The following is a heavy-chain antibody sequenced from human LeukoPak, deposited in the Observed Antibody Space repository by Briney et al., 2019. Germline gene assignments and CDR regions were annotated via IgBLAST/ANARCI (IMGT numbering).Heavy chain of an antibody. D-gene: IGHD2-2*01. V-gene: IGHV3-23*01. Sequence: GGSLRLSCEASGFTFRSFAMSWVRQAPGKGLEWLSGISASGHNIYQADSVKGRFTISRDNSKNTLYIEINSLRVEDTAVYYCARDGSWGDYQCYFYMDVWGKGTTVTVSS. CDR2: ISASGHNI. J-gene: IGHJ6*03. CDR1: GFTFRSFA. CDR3: ARDGSWGDYQCYFYMDV.